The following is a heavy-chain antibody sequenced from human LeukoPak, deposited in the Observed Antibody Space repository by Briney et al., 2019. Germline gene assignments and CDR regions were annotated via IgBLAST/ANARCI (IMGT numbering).Heavy chain of an antibody. J-gene: IGHJ5*02. D-gene: IGHD2-2*01. Sequence: SDTLSLTCTVSGGSISSGGYYWSWIRQHPGKVLEWFGYIYYSGSTSYNPSLKSRVTISVDTSRNQFSLRLSSVTAADTAVYYCARRSEYHWFDPWGQGTLVTVSS. CDR1: GGSISSGGYY. CDR3: ARRSEYHWFDP. V-gene: IGHV4-31*03. CDR2: IYYSGST.